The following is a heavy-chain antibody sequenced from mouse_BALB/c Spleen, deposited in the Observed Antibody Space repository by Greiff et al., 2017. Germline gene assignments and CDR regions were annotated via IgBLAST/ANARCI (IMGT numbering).Heavy chain of an antibody. D-gene: IGHD1-1*01. CDR2: ISSGGST. CDR3: ARATTVVAPRFDY. J-gene: IGHJ2*01. CDR1: GFTFSSYA. Sequence: EVKLMESGGGLVKPGGSLKLSCAASGFTFSSYAMSWVRQTPEKRLEWVASISSGGSTYYPDSVKGRFTISRDNTRNILYMQMSSLRSEDTAMYYCARATTVVAPRFDYWGQGTTLTVSS. V-gene: IGHV5-6-5*01.